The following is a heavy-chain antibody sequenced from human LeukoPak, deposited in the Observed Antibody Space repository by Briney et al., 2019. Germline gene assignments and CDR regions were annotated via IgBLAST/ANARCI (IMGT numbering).Heavy chain of an antibody. Sequence: PSETLSLTCTVSDGSISSHYWSWIRQPPGKGLEWIGHIYYSGSTEYNLSLKSRVTLSVDTSKNQFSLKLSSVTAADTAVYYYARGIYDYVWGSSRLHFDYWGQGTLVTVSS. V-gene: IGHV4-59*11. CDR2: IYYSGST. D-gene: IGHD3-16*02. J-gene: IGHJ4*02. CDR1: DGSISSHY. CDR3: ARGIYDYVWGSSRLHFDY.